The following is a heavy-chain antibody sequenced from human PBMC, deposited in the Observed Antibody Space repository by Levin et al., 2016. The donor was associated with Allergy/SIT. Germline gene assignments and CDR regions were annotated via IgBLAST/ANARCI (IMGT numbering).Heavy chain of an antibody. Sequence: GESLKISCAASGFTFSDYYMSWIRQAPGKGLEWVSYIGPTTRHTNYADSVRGRFTISRDNAKNSLYLQMNSLRAEDTAVYYCARIAAAGLDYWGQGTLVTVSS. CDR2: IGPTTRHT. CDR1: GFTFSDYY. D-gene: IGHD6-13*01. J-gene: IGHJ4*02. V-gene: IGHV3-11*06. CDR3: ARIAAAGLDY.